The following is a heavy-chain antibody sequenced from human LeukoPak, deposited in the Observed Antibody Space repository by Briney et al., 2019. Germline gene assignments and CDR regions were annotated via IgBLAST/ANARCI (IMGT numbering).Heavy chain of an antibody. Sequence: SETLSLTCTVSGGSISSYYWSWIRQPAGKGLEWIGRIYTSGSTYYNPSLKSRVTISVDRSKNQFSLKLSSVTAADTAVYYCARVGPSYYDSSGYYSDAFDIWGQGTMVTVSS. CDR2: IYTSGST. CDR1: GGSISSYY. V-gene: IGHV4-4*07. J-gene: IGHJ3*02. D-gene: IGHD3-22*01. CDR3: ARVGPSYYDSSGYYSDAFDI.